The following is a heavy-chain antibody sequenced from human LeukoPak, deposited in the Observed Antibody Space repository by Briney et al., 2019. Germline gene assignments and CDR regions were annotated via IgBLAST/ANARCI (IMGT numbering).Heavy chain of an antibody. CDR1: GFTFSSYA. Sequence: GGSLRLSCAASGFTFSSYAMSWVRQAPGKGLEWVSGISASGVSTYYADSVKGRFTISRDNSKNTLYLQMSSLRAEDTAVYYCAKNHVRGPYHFDCWGQGTLVTVSS. D-gene: IGHD3-10*01. CDR2: ISASGVST. CDR3: AKNHVRGPYHFDC. V-gene: IGHV3-23*01. J-gene: IGHJ4*02.